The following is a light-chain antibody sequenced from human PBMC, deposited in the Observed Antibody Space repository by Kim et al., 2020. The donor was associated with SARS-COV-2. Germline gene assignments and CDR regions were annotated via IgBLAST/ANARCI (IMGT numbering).Light chain of an antibody. CDR2: QDS. CDR3: QAWDSSTVV. CDR1: KLGDKY. Sequence: SYELTQPPSVSVSPGQTASITCSGDKLGDKYACWYQQKPGQSLVLVIYQDSKRPSGIPERFSGSNSGNTATLTISGTQAMDEADYYGQAWDSSTVVFGGGTQLTVL. V-gene: IGLV3-1*01. J-gene: IGLJ2*01.